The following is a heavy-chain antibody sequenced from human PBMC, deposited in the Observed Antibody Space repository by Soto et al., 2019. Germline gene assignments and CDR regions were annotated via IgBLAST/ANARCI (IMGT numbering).Heavy chain of an antibody. Sequence: GGSLRLSCVASGFTVDDYAMHWVRQAPGKGLEWVSGISANGDNVDYADSVKGRFTVSRDNAKNSLFLQMNSLRPEDTALYYCAKDMKWGGMTTIHYFDSWGRG. CDR1: GFTVDDYA. CDR2: ISANGDNV. V-gene: IGHV3-9*01. CDR3: AKDMKWGGMTTIHYFDS. J-gene: IGHJ4*02. D-gene: IGHD4-17*01.